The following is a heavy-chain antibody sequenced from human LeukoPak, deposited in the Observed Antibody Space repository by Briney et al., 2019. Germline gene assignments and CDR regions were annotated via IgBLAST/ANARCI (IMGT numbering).Heavy chain of an antibody. CDR1: GFPFNDW. CDR2: ILGYGSVT. CDR3: ANYAMVTAGGS. Sequence: GGSLRLSFAASGFPFNDWMHWVRQAPGKGLVWVARILGYGSVTSYADSVKGRFTVSRDNAKNTLYLHRNSLRVEDTAVHNCANYAMVTAGGSSGAGTLVTASP. J-gene: IGHJ5*01. D-gene: IGHD2-21*02. V-gene: IGHV3-74*01.